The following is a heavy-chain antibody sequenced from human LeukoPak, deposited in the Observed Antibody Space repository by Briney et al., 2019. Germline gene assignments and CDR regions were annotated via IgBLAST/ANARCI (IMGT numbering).Heavy chain of an antibody. D-gene: IGHD3-3*01. CDR1: GFTFDDYA. Sequence: GGSLRLSCAASGFTFDDYAMHWVRQAPGKGLEWVSGISWNSGSIGYADSVKGRFTISRDNAKNSLYLQMNSLRAEDTAIYYCARDERLLSFLKWGQGTLVTVSS. CDR2: ISWNSGSI. J-gene: IGHJ4*02. CDR3: ARDERLLSFLK. V-gene: IGHV3-9*01.